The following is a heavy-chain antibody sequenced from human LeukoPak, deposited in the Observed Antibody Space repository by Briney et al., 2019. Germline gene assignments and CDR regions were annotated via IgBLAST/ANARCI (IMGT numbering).Heavy chain of an antibody. J-gene: IGHJ4*02. CDR2: ISWNSGSI. CDR3: ARDDYRRTYYYGSGHEGYFGY. D-gene: IGHD3-10*01. V-gene: IGHV3-9*01. CDR1: GFTFDDYA. Sequence: GRSLRLSCAASGFTFDDYAMHWVRQAPGKGLEWVSGISWNSGSIGYADSVKGRFTISRDNAKNSLYLQMNSLRAENTAVYYCARDDYRRTYYYGSGHEGYFGYWGQGTLVTVSS.